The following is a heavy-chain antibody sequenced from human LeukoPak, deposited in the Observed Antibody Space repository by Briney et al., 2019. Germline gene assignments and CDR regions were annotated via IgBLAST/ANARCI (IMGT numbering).Heavy chain of an antibody. D-gene: IGHD6-13*01. CDR3: ARDRWAAGKLIVTGANWFDP. CDR1: GFTFSSYA. CDR2: ITSSGSTI. J-gene: IGHJ5*02. Sequence: GGSLRLSCAASGFTFSSYAMSWVRQAPGKGLEWVSSITSSGSTIYSADSVRGRFTISRDNAKSSLYLQMNSLRAEDTAVYYCARDRWAAGKLIVTGANWFDPWGQGTLVTVSS. V-gene: IGHV3-48*01.